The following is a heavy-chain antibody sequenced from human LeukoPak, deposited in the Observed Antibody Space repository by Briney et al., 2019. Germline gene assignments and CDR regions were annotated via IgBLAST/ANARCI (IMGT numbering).Heavy chain of an antibody. V-gene: IGHV4-59*08. J-gene: IGHJ4*02. CDR2: INYSGST. D-gene: IGHD3-9*01. Sequence: SETLSLTCTVSGGSISSYYWSWIRQPPGKGLEWIGYINYSGSTNYNPSLKSRVTISVDTSKNQFSLKLSSVTAADTAVYYCARHSIDDILTGWGARGFDYWGQGTLVTVSS. CDR1: GGSISSYY. CDR3: ARHSIDDILTGWGARGFDY.